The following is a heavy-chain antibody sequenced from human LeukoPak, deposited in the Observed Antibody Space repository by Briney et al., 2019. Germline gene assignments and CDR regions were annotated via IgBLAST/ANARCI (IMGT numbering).Heavy chain of an antibody. Sequence: ASVKVSCKASGYTFTSYGISWVRQAPGQGLEWMGWISAYNGNTNYAQKLQGRVTMTTDTSTSTAYMELRSLRSDDTAVYYCAAPSGWPYYYGMDVWGQGTTVTVSS. CDR1: GYTFTSYG. D-gene: IGHD6-25*01. CDR3: AAPSGWPYYYGMDV. V-gene: IGHV1-18*01. CDR2: ISAYNGNT. J-gene: IGHJ6*02.